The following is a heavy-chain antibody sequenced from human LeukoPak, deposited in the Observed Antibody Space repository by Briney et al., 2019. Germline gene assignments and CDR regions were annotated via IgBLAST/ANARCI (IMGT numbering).Heavy chain of an antibody. D-gene: IGHD2-2*01. CDR3: TRAPHPRCSSSGCYLDY. CDR1: GFTFGDYA. V-gene: IGHV3-49*04. Sequence: HPGGSLRLSCSTSGFTFGDYAMSWVRQAPGKGLEWVGFIQAKAYGGATKYAASVNGRFSISRGDSQSIANLQMNDLKTEDTAVYYCTRAPHPRCSSSGCYLDYWGQGILVTVSS. CDR2: IQAKAYGGAT. J-gene: IGHJ4*02.